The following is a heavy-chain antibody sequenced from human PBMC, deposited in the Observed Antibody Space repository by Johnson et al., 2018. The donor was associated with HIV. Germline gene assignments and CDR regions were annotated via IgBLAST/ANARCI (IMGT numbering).Heavy chain of an antibody. CDR3: AREQWADAFDI. V-gene: IGHV3-7*01. Sequence: EQLVESGGGLVQPGGSLILSCAASGFTFSSYWMSWVRQAPGKGLEWVANIKQDGSEKYYVDSVKGRFTISRDNAKNSLYLQMNSLRAEDTAVYYCAREQWADAFDIWGQGTMVTVSS. CDR2: IKQDGSEK. D-gene: IGHD6-19*01. J-gene: IGHJ3*02. CDR1: GFTFSSYW.